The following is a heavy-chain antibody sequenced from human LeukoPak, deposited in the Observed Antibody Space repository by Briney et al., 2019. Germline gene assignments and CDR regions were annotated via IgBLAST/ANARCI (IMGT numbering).Heavy chain of an antibody. CDR2: INPSGGST. CDR1: GYTFTSYY. V-gene: IGHV1-46*01. Sequence: ASVKVSCKASGYTFTSYYMYWVRQAPGQGLEWMGIINPSGGSTSYAQKFQGRVTMTRDTSTSTVYMELSSLRSEDTAVYYCARTLNRRYSSSWYYFDYWGQGTLVTVSS. J-gene: IGHJ4*02. CDR3: ARTLNRRYSSSWYYFDY. D-gene: IGHD6-13*01.